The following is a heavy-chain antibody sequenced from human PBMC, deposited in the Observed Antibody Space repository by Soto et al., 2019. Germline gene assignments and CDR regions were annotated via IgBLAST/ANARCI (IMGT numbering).Heavy chain of an antibody. CDR3: AKVFSGFRIAVAVAGTYYMDV. V-gene: IGHV3-30*18. CDR2: ISYDGSNK. CDR1: GFTFSSYG. Sequence: GGSLRLSCAASGFTFSSYGMHWVRQAPGKGLEWVAVISYDGSNKYYADSVKGRFTISRDNSKNTLYLQMNSLRAEDTAVYYCAKVFSGFRIAVAVAGTYYMDVWGKGTTVTVSS. J-gene: IGHJ6*03. D-gene: IGHD6-19*01.